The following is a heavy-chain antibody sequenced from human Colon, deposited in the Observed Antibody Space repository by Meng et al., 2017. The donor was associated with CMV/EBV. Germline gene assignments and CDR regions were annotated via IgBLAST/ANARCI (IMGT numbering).Heavy chain of an antibody. J-gene: IGHJ4*02. CDR2: IKQDGSEK. CDR3: ATDPFSSSSLPDY. D-gene: IGHD6-6*01. V-gene: IGHV3-7*01. CDR1: GFTFSSYG. Sequence: GESLKISCAASGFTFSSYGMHWVRQAPGKGLEWVANIKQDGSEKYYVDSVKGRFTISRDNAKNSLYLQVNSLRAEDTAVYYCATDPFSSSSLPDYWGQGTLVTVSS.